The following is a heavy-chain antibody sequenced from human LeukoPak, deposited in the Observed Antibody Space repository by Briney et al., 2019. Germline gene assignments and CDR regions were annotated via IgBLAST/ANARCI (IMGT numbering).Heavy chain of an antibody. Sequence: PSGTLSLTCSASGDSMSSYYWTWIRQPAGKRLECIGRIYFSGGTRYNPSLKSRVTMSVDASKNQFSLKLSSVTAADTAVYYCARTTGMAVAGGYYFGYWGQGILVTVSS. CDR3: ARTTGMAVAGGYYFGY. D-gene: IGHD6-19*01. CDR2: IYFSGGT. CDR1: GDSMSSYY. V-gene: IGHV4-4*07. J-gene: IGHJ4*02.